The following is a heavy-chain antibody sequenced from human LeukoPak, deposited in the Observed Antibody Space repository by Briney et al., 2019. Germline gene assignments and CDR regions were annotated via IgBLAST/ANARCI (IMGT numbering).Heavy chain of an antibody. CDR1: GGTFSSYT. V-gene: IGHV1-69*13. D-gene: IGHD2-15*01. CDR2: IIPIFGTA. J-gene: IGHJ4*02. CDR3: ARELGGYCSGGSCYSGYYFDY. Sequence: SVKVSCKASGGTFSSYTISWVRQAPGQGLEWMGGIIPIFGTANYAQKFQGRVTITADESTSTAYMELSSLRSENTAVYYCARELGGYCSGGSCYSGYYFDYWGQGTLVTVSS.